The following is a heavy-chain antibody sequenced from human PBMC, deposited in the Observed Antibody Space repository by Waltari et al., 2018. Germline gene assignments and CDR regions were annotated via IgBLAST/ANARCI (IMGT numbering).Heavy chain of an antibody. CDR3: ARLNPTTVRGFDY. CDR1: GYSFTSSW. V-gene: IGHV5-51*01. Sequence: EVQLVQSGAEVKKPGESLKISCTGSGYSFTSSWIGWVRRMPGKGLEWMGVIYPGDSDTRYSPSVQGQVTISADKSISTAYLQWSSLKASDTAMYYCARLNPTTVRGFDYWGQGTLVTVSS. CDR2: IYPGDSDT. J-gene: IGHJ4*02. D-gene: IGHD4-4*01.